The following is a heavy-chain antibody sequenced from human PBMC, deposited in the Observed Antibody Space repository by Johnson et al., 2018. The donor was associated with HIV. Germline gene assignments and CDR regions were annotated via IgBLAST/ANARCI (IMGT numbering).Heavy chain of an antibody. CDR2: IYSGGST. CDR1: GFTVSSNY. CDR3: ARVPPFGTHPDGAFDI. V-gene: IGHV3-66*01. J-gene: IGHJ3*02. D-gene: IGHD1-1*01. Sequence: EVQLVESGAGLVQPGGSLRLSCAASGFTVSSNYMSWVRQAPGKGLEWVSVIYSGGSTYYADSVKGRFTISRDNAKNSLYLQMNNLRAEDTALYYCARVPPFGTHPDGAFDIWGQGTMVTVSS.